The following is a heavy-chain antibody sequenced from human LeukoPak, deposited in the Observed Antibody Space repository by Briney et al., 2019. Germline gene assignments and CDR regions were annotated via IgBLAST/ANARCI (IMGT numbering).Heavy chain of an antibody. CDR3: AQGTIAARFDY. CDR1: GFTFSSYW. Sequence: GGSLRLSCAASGFTFSSYWMSWVRQAPGKGLEWVANIKQDGSEKNYVDSVKGRFTISRDNSKNTLYLQMNSLRAEDTAVYYCAQGTIAARFDYWGQGTLVTVSS. CDR2: IKQDGSEK. J-gene: IGHJ4*02. D-gene: IGHD6-6*01. V-gene: IGHV3-7*01.